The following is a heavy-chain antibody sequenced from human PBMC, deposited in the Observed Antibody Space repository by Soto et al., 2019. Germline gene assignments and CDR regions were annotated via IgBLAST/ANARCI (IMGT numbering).Heavy chain of an antibody. CDR2: SYYSGST. Sequence: SETLSLTCTVSGGSISSSSYYWGWIRQPPGKGLEWIGRSYYSGSTYYNPSLKSRVTISVDTSKNQFSLKLNSVTAADTAVSYCARPLSFGVPSAPFDPWGQGTLVTVSS. J-gene: IGHJ5*02. V-gene: IGHV4-39*01. D-gene: IGHD3-3*01. CDR1: GGSISSSSYY. CDR3: ARPLSFGVPSAPFDP.